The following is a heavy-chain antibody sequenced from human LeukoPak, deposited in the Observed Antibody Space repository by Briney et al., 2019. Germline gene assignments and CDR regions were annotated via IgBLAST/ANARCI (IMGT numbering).Heavy chain of an antibody. CDR2: ISWNSGSI. D-gene: IGHD3-22*01. CDR1: GFTFDDYA. Sequence: GGSLRLSCAASGFTFDDYAMHWVRQAPGKGLEWVSGISWNSGSIGYADSVKGRYTISRDNAKNSLYLQMNSLRAEDTALYYCAKDFYDSSGYLDYWGQGTLVTVSS. J-gene: IGHJ4*02. CDR3: AKDFYDSSGYLDY. V-gene: IGHV3-9*01.